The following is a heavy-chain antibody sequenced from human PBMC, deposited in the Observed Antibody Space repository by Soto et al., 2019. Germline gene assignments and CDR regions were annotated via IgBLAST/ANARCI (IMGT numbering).Heavy chain of an antibody. J-gene: IGHJ5*02. Sequence: SETLSLTCTVSGGSISSYYWSWIRQPPGKGLEWIGYIYYSGSTNYNPSLKSRVTISVDTSKNQFSLKLSSVTAADTAVYYCARHRGSGTMAWFDPWGQGTLVTVSS. CDR2: IYYSGST. CDR1: GGSISSYY. D-gene: IGHD3-3*01. V-gene: IGHV4-59*08. CDR3: ARHRGSGTMAWFDP.